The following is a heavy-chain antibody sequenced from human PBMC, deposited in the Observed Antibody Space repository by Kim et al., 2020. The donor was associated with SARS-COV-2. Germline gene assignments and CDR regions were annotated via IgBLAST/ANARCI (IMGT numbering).Heavy chain of an antibody. CDR3: ARDRYSSSWDRVYWFDP. V-gene: IGHV3-30*04. D-gene: IGHD6-13*01. Sequence: GGSLRLSCAASGFTFSSYAMHWVRQAPGKGLEWVAVISYDGSNKYYADSVKGRFTISRDNSKNTLYLQMNSLRAEDTAVYYCARDRYSSSWDRVYWFDPWGQGTLVTVSS. CDR1: GFTFSSYA. CDR2: ISYDGSNK. J-gene: IGHJ5*02.